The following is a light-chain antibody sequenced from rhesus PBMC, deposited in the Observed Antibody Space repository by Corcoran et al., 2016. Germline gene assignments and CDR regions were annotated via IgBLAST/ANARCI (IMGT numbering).Light chain of an antibody. CDR1: KTINSY. J-gene: IGKJ1*01. CDR3: QQQNRHPWT. CDR2: AES. Sequence: DIQMTQSPSSLSASVGDRVTITCRASKTINSYLAWYQQRPGKVPKLLIYAESSLESGSPSRSSGSGSGTEVTLTINRLHPEDFSSYYCQQQNRHPWTFGQGTKGEVK. V-gene: IGKV1-44*02.